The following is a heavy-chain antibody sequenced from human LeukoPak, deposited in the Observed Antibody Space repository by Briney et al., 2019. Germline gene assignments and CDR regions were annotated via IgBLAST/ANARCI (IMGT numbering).Heavy chain of an antibody. J-gene: IGHJ4*02. CDR3: AKIAVAGTLYYFDY. CDR1: GFTFDDYA. CDR2: ISGDVSST. Sequence: GGSLRLSCAASGFTFDDYAMHWVRQGPGKGLEWVSLISGDVSSTYYADSLKGRFTISRDNSKNSLYLQMNSLRTEDTALYYCAKIAVAGTLYYFDYWGQGTLVTVSS. V-gene: IGHV3-43*02. D-gene: IGHD6-19*01.